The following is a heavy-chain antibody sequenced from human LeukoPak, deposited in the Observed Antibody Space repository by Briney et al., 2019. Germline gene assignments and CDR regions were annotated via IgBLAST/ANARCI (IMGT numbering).Heavy chain of an antibody. CDR1: GGSFSGYY. CDR3: ARHAGAFDI. CDR2: INHSGST. V-gene: IGHV4-34*01. Sequence: SETLSLTCAVYGGSFSGYYWSWIRQPPGKGLEWIGEINHSGSTNYNPSLKSRVTISVDTSKNQFSLWLSSVTAADTAVYYCARHAGAFDIWGQGTMVTVSS. J-gene: IGHJ3*02.